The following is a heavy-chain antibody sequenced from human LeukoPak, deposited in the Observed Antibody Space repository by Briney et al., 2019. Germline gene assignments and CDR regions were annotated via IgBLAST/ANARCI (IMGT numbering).Heavy chain of an antibody. CDR3: AKDSHSQQLVTEYFDY. CDR2: ISYDGSNK. CDR1: GFTFSSYG. D-gene: IGHD6-13*01. Sequence: GRSLRLSCAASGFTFSSYGMHWVRQAPGKGLEWVAVISYDGSNKYYADSVKGRFTISRDNSKNTLCLQMNSLRAEDTAVYYCAKDSHSQQLVTEYFDYWGQGTLVTVSS. V-gene: IGHV3-30*18. J-gene: IGHJ4*02.